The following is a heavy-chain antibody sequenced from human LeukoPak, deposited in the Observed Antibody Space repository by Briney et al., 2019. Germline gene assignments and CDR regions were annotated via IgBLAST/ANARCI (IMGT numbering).Heavy chain of an antibody. J-gene: IGHJ6*02. Sequence: GGSLRLSCAASGFTFSSYSMNWVRQAPGKGLEWVSYISCSSSTIYYADSVKGRFTISRDNAKNSLYLQMNSLRDEDTAVYYCARDCKAAVAGNCGYYYGMDVWGQGTTVTVSS. D-gene: IGHD6-19*01. V-gene: IGHV3-48*02. CDR1: GFTFSSYS. CDR2: ISCSSSTI. CDR3: ARDCKAAVAGNCGYYYGMDV.